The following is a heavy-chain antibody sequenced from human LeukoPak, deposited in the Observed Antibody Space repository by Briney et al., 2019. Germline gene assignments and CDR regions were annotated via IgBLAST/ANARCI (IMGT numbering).Heavy chain of an antibody. CDR2: ISHSGST. V-gene: IGHV4-34*01. CDR1: GGSFNGFF. J-gene: IGHJ4*02. D-gene: IGHD1-26*01. Sequence: SETLSLTCAVYGGSFNGFFWNWIRQPPGKGLEWIGEISHSGSTSYNPSLQSRVTISVDTSKNQFSLKLSSVTAADTAVYYCARVASWGRYSGSRWYYFDYWGQGTLVTVSS. CDR3: ARVASWGRYSGSRWYYFDY.